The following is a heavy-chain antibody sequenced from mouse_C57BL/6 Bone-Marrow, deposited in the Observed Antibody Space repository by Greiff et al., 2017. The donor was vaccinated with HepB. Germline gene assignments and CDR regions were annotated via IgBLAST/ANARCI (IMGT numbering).Heavy chain of an antibody. CDR1: GYTFTDYY. CDR2: INPNNGGT. V-gene: IGHV1-26*01. D-gene: IGHD1-1*01. Sequence: VQLQQSGPELVKPGASVKISCKASGYTFTDYYMNWVKQSHGKSLEWIGDINPNNGGTSYNQKFKGKATLTVDKSSSTAYMELRSLTSEDSAVYYCARRLSVITTVVATNFDVWGTGTTVTVSS. J-gene: IGHJ1*03. CDR3: ARRLSVITTVVATNFDV.